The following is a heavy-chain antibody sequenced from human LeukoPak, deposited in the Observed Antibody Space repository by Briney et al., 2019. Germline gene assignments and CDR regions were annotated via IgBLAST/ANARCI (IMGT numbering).Heavy chain of an antibody. CDR1: GFTFSSYS. CDR2: ISSSSSYI. D-gene: IGHD3-9*01. J-gene: IGHJ5*01. CDR3: ATVLRYFDWLPS. V-gene: IGHV3-21*01. Sequence: GGSLRLSCAASGFTFSSYSMNWVRQAPGKGLEWVSSISSSSSYIYYADSVKGRFTISRDNAKNSLYLQMNSLRAEDTAVYYCATVLRYFDWLPSWGQGTLVTVSS.